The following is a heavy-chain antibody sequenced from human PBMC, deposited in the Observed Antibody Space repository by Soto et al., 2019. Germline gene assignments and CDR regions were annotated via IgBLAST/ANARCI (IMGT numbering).Heavy chain of an antibody. CDR3: ARGPNCSGGSCSLITGP. D-gene: IGHD2-15*01. CDR2: INPNSGGT. J-gene: IGHJ5*02. V-gene: IGHV1-2*04. CDR1: GYTFTGYY. Sequence: GASVQVSCKASGYTFTGYYMHWVRQAPGQGLEWMGLINPNSGGTNYAQKFQGWVTMTRDTSISTAYMELSRLRSDDTAVYYCARGPNCSGGSCSLITGPWGQGTLVTVSS.